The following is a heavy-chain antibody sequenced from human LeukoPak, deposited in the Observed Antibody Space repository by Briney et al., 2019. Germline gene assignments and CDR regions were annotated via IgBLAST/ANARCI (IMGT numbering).Heavy chain of an antibody. D-gene: IGHD3-10*01. CDR3: AKDRVLLWFGELSLLDAFDY. V-gene: IGHV3-30*18. CDR1: VFPFNLYH. CDR2: ISYDGYNK. J-gene: IGHJ4*02. Sequence: ESSLTLSCTASVFPFNLYHIHWLRQAPRKGLECVAFISYDGYNKYYADSVKGRFTISRDNSKNTLYLQMNSLRAEDTAVYYCAKDRVLLWFGELSLLDAFDYWGQGTLVTVSS.